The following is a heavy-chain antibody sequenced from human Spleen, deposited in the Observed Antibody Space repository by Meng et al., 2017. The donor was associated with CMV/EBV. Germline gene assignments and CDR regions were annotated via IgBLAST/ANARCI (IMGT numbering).Heavy chain of an antibody. Sequence: VSGTSIRKSSWGSWVRQPPGKGLEWIGEVYHSEYTNYNPSLKSRVTMSVDRSKNQFSLKLSSVTAADTAIYYCARVTEYGGNCFDSWGQGTLVTVSS. CDR1: GTSIRKSSW. CDR2: VYHSEYT. J-gene: IGHJ4*02. CDR3: ARVTEYGGNCFDS. D-gene: IGHD4/OR15-4a*01. V-gene: IGHV4-4*02.